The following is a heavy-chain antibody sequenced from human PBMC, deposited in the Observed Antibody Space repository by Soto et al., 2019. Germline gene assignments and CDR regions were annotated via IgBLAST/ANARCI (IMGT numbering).Heavy chain of an antibody. Sequence: QVQLVESGGGLVKPGGSLRLSCTGSGFIFSDYMTWIRQAPGKGLEWGSYISGSGAYTKYADSVRGRFTISRDNAKNSLWLQINSLRAEDTAVYYCARSSGWRHVVGYKYGLDVWGQGTTVIVSS. V-gene: IGHV3-11*06. CDR1: GFIFSDY. CDR2: ISGSGAYT. CDR3: ARSSGWRHVVGYKYGLDV. J-gene: IGHJ6*02. D-gene: IGHD5-18*01.